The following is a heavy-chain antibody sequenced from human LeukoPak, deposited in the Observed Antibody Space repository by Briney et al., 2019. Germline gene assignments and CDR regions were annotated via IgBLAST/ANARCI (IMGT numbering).Heavy chain of an antibody. D-gene: IGHD3/OR15-3a*01. V-gene: IGHV3-11*01. CDR3: ARRRDFIDY. CDR2: SSSSGSTI. Sequence: GGSLRLSCAASGFTLSDYYMSWIRQAPGKGLEWVSYSSSSGSTIYYADSVKGRFAISRDSAKNSLYLQMNSLRAEDTAVYYCARRRDFIDYWGQGTLVTVSS. CDR1: GFTLSDYY. J-gene: IGHJ4*02.